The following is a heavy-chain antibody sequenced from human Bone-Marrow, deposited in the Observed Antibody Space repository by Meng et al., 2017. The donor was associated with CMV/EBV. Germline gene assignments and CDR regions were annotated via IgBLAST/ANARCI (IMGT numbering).Heavy chain of an antibody. CDR3: ARVIVVVPAAIDANWFDP. D-gene: IGHD2-2*01. CDR1: GFTFSDYY. J-gene: IGHJ5*02. V-gene: IGHV3-11*01. CDR2: ISSSGSTI. Sequence: LSLTCAASGFTFSDYYMSWIRQAPGKGLEWVSYISSSGSTIYYADSVKGRFTISRDNAKNSLYLQMNSLSAEDTAVYYCARVIVVVPAAIDANWFDPWGQGTLVTVSS.